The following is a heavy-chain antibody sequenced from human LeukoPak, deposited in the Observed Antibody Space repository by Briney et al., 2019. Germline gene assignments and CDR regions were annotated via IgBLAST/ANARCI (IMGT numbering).Heavy chain of an antibody. D-gene: IGHD3-22*01. CDR1: GYTFTGYY. V-gene: IGHV1-2*02. J-gene: IGHJ4*02. Sequence: ASVKVSCMASGYTFTGYYMHWVRQAPGQGLEWMGWINPNSGGTNYAQKFQGRVTMTRDTSISTAYMELSRLRSDDTAVYYCARDINDSSGYYIDYWGQGTLVTVSS. CDR3: ARDINDSSGYYIDY. CDR2: INPNSGGT.